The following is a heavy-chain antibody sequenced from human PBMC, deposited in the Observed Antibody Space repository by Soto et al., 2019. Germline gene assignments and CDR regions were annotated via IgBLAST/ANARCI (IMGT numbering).Heavy chain of an antibody. Sequence: PGGSLRLSCAASGFTFSSYAMSWVRQAPGKGLEWVSAISGSGGSTYYADSVKGRFTISRDNSKSTLYLQMNSLRAEDTAVYYCTRVHCRGWSYPGAFDIWGQGTMVTVSS. CDR1: GFTFSSYA. CDR3: TRVHCRGWSYPGAFDI. V-gene: IGHV3-23*01. J-gene: IGHJ3*02. CDR2: ISGSGGST. D-gene: IGHD2-15*01.